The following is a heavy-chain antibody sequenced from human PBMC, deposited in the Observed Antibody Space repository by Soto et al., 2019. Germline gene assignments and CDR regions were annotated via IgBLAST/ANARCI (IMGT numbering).Heavy chain of an antibody. Sequence: EVQLVESGGGLVQPGRSLRLSCAASGFTFDDYAMHWVRQAPGKGLEWVSGISWNSGSIGYADSVKGRFTISRDNAKNSLYLQMTIMRAEDTALYYCEKGGGGRYGRYYFDQWGQGTLVTASS. CDR1: GFTFDDYA. CDR2: ISWNSGSI. V-gene: IGHV3-9*01. D-gene: IGHD1-26*01. CDR3: EKGGGGRYGRYYFDQ. J-gene: IGHJ4*02.